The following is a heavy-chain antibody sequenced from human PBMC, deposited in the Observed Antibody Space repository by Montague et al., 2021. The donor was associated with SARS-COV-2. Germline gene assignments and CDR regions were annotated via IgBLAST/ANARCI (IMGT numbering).Heavy chain of an antibody. V-gene: IGHV3-23*01. J-gene: IGHJ4*02. D-gene: IGHD3-10*01. Sequence: SLRLSCAASGFTFKNYAMGWVRQAPGTGLEWVSAVSDTGGGTYYADSVKGRFTISRDNGRNSVHLQMNSLRAEDTALYYCAKDDGSGNYYNGLYENWGQGTRVTVSS. CDR2: VSDTGGGT. CDR1: GFTFKNYA. CDR3: AKDDGSGNYYNGLYEN.